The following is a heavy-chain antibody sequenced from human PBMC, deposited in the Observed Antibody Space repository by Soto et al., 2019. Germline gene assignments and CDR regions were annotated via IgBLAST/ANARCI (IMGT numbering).Heavy chain of an antibody. V-gene: IGHV3-11*01. J-gene: IGHJ4*02. CDR2: ISSSGSTI. D-gene: IGHD6-13*01. CDR3: ARESNEQQLVDY. Sequence: NPGGSLRLSCAASGFTFSDYYMSWIRQAPGRGLEWVSYISSSGSTIYYADSVKGRFTISRDNAKNSLYLQMNSLRAEDTAVYYCARESNEQQLVDYWGQGTLVTVSS. CDR1: GFTFSDYY.